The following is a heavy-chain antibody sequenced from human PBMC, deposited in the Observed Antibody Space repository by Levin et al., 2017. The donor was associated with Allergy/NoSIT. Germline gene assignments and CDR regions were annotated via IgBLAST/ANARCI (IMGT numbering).Heavy chain of an antibody. CDR2: INHSGST. CDR3: ARVCLIRRFDP. Sequence: SETLSLTCAVYGGSFSGYYWSWIRQPPGKGLEWIGEINHSGSTNYNPSLKSRVTISVDTSKNQFSLKLSSVTAADTAVYYCARVCLIRRFDPWGQGTLVTVSS. CDR1: GGSFSGYY. J-gene: IGHJ5*02. D-gene: IGHD5/OR15-5a*01. V-gene: IGHV4-34*01.